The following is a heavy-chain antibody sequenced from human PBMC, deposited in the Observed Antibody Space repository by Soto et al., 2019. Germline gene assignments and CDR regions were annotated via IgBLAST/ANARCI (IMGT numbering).Heavy chain of an antibody. CDR1: GGTFSSYA. Sequence: QVQLVQSGAEVKKPGSSVKVSCKASGGTFSSYAISWVRQAPGQGLEWMGGIIPIFGTANYAQKFQGRVTITADESTSTAYMELSSLRSEDTAVYYCACRLRPWPYYYYYYGMDVWGQGTTVTVSS. V-gene: IGHV1-69*01. J-gene: IGHJ6*02. D-gene: IGHD3-16*01. CDR3: ACRLRPWPYYYYYYGMDV. CDR2: IIPIFGTA.